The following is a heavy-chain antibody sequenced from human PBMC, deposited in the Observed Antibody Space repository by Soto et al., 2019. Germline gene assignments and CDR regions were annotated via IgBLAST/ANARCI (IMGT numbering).Heavy chain of an antibody. CDR1: GDSIISSNL. V-gene: IGHV4-4*02. D-gene: IGHD6-13*01. CDR3: ARGWRIAAAGVPLGYYYYGMDV. CDR2: IYHSGST. J-gene: IGHJ6*02. Sequence: TLSLTCAVSGDSIISSNLWSWVRQPPGKGLEWIGEIYHSGSTNYSPSLKSRVTISVDKSKNQFSLKLSSVTAADTAVYYCARGWRIAAAGVPLGYYYYGMDVWGQGTTVTVSS.